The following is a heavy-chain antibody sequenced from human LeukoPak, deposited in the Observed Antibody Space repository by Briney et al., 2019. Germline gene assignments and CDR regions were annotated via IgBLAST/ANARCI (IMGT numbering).Heavy chain of an antibody. D-gene: IGHD1-26*01. J-gene: IGHJ2*01. CDR2: ISSNSRTT. CDR3: GSRAGGSYSLWYFDL. CDR1: GFAFSSYS. V-gene: IGHV3-48*01. Sequence: PGGSLRLSCAASGFAFSSYSMDWVRQAPGKGLELVSYISSNSRTTYYADSVKGRFTISRDNSKNTLYLQMSSLRAEDTAVYYCGSRAGGSYSLWYFDLWGRGTLVTVSS.